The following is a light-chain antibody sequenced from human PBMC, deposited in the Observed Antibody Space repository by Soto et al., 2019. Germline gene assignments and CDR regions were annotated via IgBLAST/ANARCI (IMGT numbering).Light chain of an antibody. Sequence: DVVMTQSPLSLPVTLGQPASISCRSSQSLVSSDGNTYLNWFQQRPGQSPRRLVHRVSNRDSGVPDRFSGSGSGTDFTLKINRVEAEDVGVYYCMQGTHWPPTFGQGTKLEIE. CDR3: MQGTHWPPT. CDR2: RVS. J-gene: IGKJ2*01. CDR1: QSLVSSDGNTY. V-gene: IGKV2-30*01.